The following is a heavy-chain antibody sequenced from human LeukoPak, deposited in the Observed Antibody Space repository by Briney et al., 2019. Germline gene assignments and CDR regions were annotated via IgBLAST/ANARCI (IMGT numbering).Heavy chain of an antibody. CDR3: ALTGYSSGWYGAPFDY. D-gene: IGHD6-19*01. V-gene: IGHV4-59*08. CDR2: IYYSGST. J-gene: IGHJ4*02. Sequence: PSETLSLTCTVSGGSISSYYWSWIRQPPGKGLEWIGYIYYSGSTNYNPSLKSRVTISVDTSKNQFSLKLSSVTAADTAVCYCALTGYSSGWYGAPFDYWGQGTLVTVSS. CDR1: GGSISSYY.